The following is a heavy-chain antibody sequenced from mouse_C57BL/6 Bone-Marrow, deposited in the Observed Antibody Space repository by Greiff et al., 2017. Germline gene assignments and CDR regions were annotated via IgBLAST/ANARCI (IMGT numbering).Heavy chain of an antibody. CDR3: ARRYYYGSSPYWYFEV. J-gene: IGHJ1*03. CDR2: IDPSDSYT. Sequence: QVQLQQPGAELVMPGASVKLSCKASGYTFTSYWMHWVKQRPGQGLEWIGEIDPSDSYTNYNQKFKGKSTLTVDKSSSTAYMQLSSLTSEDSAVYYCARRYYYGSSPYWYFEVWGTGTTVTVSS. CDR1: GYTFTSYW. V-gene: IGHV1-69*01. D-gene: IGHD1-1*01.